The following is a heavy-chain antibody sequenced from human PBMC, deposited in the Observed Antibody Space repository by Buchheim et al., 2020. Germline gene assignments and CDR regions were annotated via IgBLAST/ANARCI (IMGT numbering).Heavy chain of an antibody. Sequence: QVQLVQSGAEVKKPGASVKVSCKASGYTFTSYYMHWVRQAPGQGPEWLGLINPNTGYTDYAQKFRGRVTMARDTSTTTVYMELSSLRAEDTAGYCCARDGEGGLTCLLHYWGQGTL. CDR1: GYTFTSYY. D-gene: IGHD3-16*01. J-gene: IGHJ4*02. CDR2: INPNTGYT. V-gene: IGHV1-46*03. CDR3: ARDGEGGLTCLLHY.